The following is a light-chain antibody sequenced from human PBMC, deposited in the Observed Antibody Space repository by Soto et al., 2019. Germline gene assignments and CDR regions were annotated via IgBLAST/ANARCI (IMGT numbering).Light chain of an antibody. CDR1: SSDIGGYIL. CDR2: EGS. Sequence: QPASVSGSPGQSITISCTGTSSDIGGYILVSWYQQEPGKAPKLMIYEGSKRPSGVSNRFSGSKSGNTASLTISGLQAEDEAHYYCCSYVGSDTYVIFGGGTKVTVL. V-gene: IGLV2-23*01. CDR3: CSYVGSDTYVI. J-gene: IGLJ2*01.